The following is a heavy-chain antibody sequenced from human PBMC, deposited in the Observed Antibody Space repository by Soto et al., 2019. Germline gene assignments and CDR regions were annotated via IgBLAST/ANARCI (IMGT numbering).Heavy chain of an antibody. CDR1: GNTFTRFY. Sequence: QVQLVQSGAEVKKPGASVNVSCKASGNTFTRFYIHWVRQAPGQGLEWMGIINPRSGDTTYAEKFQGRITVTSDTATSTVYMELTSVRYEATAIYYCARVALRGGGWLDPWGQGPLVTASS. CDR3: ARVALRGGGWLDP. J-gene: IGHJ5*02. D-gene: IGHD3-16*01. CDR2: INPRSGDT. V-gene: IGHV1-46*01.